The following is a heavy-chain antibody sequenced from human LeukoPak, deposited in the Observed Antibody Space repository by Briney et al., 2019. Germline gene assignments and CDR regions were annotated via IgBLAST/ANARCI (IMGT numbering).Heavy chain of an antibody. CDR1: GYTFTGYY. CDR3: ARDGTGDYSNYEFDY. CDR2: INPNSGGT. J-gene: IGHJ4*02. Sequence: ASVKVSCKASGYTFTGYYMHWVRQAPGQGLEWMGWINPNSGGTNYAQKFQGRVTMTRDTSISTAYMELSRLRSDGTAVYYCARDGTGDYSNYEFDYWGQGTLVTVSS. V-gene: IGHV1-2*02. D-gene: IGHD4-11*01.